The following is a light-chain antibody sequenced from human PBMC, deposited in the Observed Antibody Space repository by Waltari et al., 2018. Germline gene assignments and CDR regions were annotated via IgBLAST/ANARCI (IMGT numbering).Light chain of an antibody. Sequence: DIVLTQSPATLSLSPGERATLSCRASQRFANFLAWYQQKPGQAPRLLIYDVSNRATDIPARFSGSGFATDFTLTISDVEPEDIAVYYCQQRNKWPLTFGGGTKVEIK. CDR2: DVS. V-gene: IGKV3-11*01. CDR3: QQRNKWPLT. J-gene: IGKJ4*01. CDR1: QRFANF.